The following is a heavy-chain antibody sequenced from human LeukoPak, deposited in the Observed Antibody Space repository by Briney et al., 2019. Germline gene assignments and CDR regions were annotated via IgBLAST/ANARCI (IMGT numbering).Heavy chain of an antibody. Sequence: GGSLRLSCAASGFTFRNYAMHWVRQAPGKGLEWVAVTTYDASDKDYADSVKGRFTISRDNSKNTLYLQMNSLRPEDTAVYFCARDGAGTYLPDYWGQGILVTVSS. CDR1: GFTFRNYA. CDR2: TTYDASDK. D-gene: IGHD3-10*01. V-gene: IGHV3-30*04. J-gene: IGHJ4*02. CDR3: ARDGAGTYLPDY.